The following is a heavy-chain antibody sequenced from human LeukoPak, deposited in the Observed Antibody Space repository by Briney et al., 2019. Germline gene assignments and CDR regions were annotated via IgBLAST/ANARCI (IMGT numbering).Heavy chain of an antibody. V-gene: IGHV1-18*01. Sequence: ASVKVSCKASGYTFTSYGISWVRQAPGQGLEWMGWIGAYNGNTNYAQKLQGRVTMTTDTSTSTAYMELRSLRSDDTAVYYCARDWLAAAAAGWFDPWGQGTLVTVSS. CDR1: GYTFTSYG. J-gene: IGHJ5*02. D-gene: IGHD6-13*01. CDR3: ARDWLAAAAAGWFDP. CDR2: IGAYNGNT.